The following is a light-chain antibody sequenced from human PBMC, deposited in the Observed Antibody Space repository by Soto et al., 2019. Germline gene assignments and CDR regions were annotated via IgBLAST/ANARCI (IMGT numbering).Light chain of an antibody. J-gene: IGLJ2*01. CDR3: CSYAGSYTFEVV. V-gene: IGLV2-11*01. CDR2: DVS. CDR1: SSDVGGYNY. Sequence: QSALTQPRSVSGSPGQSVTISCTGTSSDVGGYNYVSWYQQHPGKAPKLMIYDVSKRPSGVPDRFSGSKSGNTASLTISGLQAEDEADYYCCSYAGSYTFEVVFGGGTKLNVL.